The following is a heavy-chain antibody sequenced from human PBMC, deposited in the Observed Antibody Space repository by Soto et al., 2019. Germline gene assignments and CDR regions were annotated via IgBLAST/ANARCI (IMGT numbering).Heavy chain of an antibody. J-gene: IGHJ4*02. CDR2: IYPSGSA. CDR3: AREYNYDSSGIGFDS. CDR1: GGSISSGGYS. D-gene: IGHD3-22*01. V-gene: IGHV4-30-2*02. Sequence: PSETLSLTCAVSGGSISSGGYSWSWIRQPPGKGLEWIGYIYPSGSAHHNPSLKSRVTISEDRSKNHFYLKLSSVTAADTAVYYCAREYNYDSSGIGFDSWGQGALVTVSS.